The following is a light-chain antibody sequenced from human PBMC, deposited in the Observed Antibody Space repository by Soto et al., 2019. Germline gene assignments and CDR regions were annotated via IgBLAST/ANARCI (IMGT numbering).Light chain of an antibody. J-gene: IGLJ2*01. CDR3: AAWDDSLSGHVV. Sequence: QSVLTQPPSASGTPGQRVTISCSGSSTNIGSNYLYSYQHLPGTAPKLLIYRNNHRPSGVPDRFSGSTSGTSASLAISGLRSADEADYHCAAWDDSLSGHVVFGGGTKLTVL. CDR2: RNN. CDR1: STNIGSNY. V-gene: IGLV1-47*01.